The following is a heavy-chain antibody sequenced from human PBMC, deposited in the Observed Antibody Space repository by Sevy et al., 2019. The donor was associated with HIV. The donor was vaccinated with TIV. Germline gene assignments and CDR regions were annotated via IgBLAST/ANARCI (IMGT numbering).Heavy chain of an antibody. J-gene: IGHJ5*02. D-gene: IGHD2-15*01. CDR1: GGTFSSYA. CDR3: ARVGTCSGGSCYSSWFDP. V-gene: IGHV1-69*13. Sequence: ASVKVSCKASGGTFSSYAISWVRQAPGQGLEWMGGIIPIFGTANYAQKFQGRVTITADEYTSTAYMELSSLRSEDTAVYYCARVGTCSGGSCYSSWFDPWGQGTLVTVSS. CDR2: IIPIFGTA.